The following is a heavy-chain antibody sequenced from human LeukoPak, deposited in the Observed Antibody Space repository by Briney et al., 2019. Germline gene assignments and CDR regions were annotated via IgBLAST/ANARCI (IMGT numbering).Heavy chain of an antibody. D-gene: IGHD3-22*01. CDR1: GFTFSSYS. V-gene: IGHV3-21*01. J-gene: IGHJ4*02. CDR3: ARVIGYYYDSDAKTFDY. CDR2: ISSSSSYI. Sequence: GGSLRLSCAASGFTFSSYSMNWVRQAPGKGLEWVSSISSSSSYIYYADSVKGRFTISRDNAKNSLYLQMNSLRAEDTAVYYCARVIGYYYDSDAKTFDYWGQGTLVTVSS.